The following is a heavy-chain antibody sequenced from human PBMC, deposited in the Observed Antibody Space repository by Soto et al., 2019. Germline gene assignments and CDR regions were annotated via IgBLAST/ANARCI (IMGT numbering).Heavy chain of an antibody. CDR1: GGSISSYY. D-gene: IGHD2-2*02. V-gene: IGHV4-59*08. CDR3: EKSATVPADIAY. Sequence: SETLSLTCTVSGGSISSYYWSWLRQPPGKGLEWIGYIYYSGSTNYNPSLKSRVTISVDTSKNQFSLKLSSVTAADTAVYYCEKSATVPADIAYWGQGTLVTVPQ. J-gene: IGHJ4*02. CDR2: IYYSGST.